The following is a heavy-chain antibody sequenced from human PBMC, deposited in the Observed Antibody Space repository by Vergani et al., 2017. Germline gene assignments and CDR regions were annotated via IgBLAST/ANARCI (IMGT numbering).Heavy chain of an antibody. D-gene: IGHD3-10*01. CDR2: ISSSGSTI. V-gene: IGHV3-11*01. CDR1: GFTFSDYY. Sequence: QVQLVESGGGLVKPGGSLRLSCAASGFTFSDYYMSWIRQAPGKGLEWVSYISSSGSTIYYADSVKGRFTISRDNAKNSLYLQMNSLRAEDTAVYYFARDYYGSGSYYDWYYYYGMDVWGQGTTVTVS. CDR3: ARDYYGSGSYYDWYYYYGMDV. J-gene: IGHJ6*02.